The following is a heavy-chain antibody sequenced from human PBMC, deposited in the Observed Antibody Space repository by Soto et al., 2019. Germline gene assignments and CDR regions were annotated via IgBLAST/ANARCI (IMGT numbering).Heavy chain of an antibody. J-gene: IGHJ4*02. V-gene: IGHV3-72*01. CDR2: IRKKSNSYTT. Sequence: EVQLVESGGGLVQPGGSLRLSCAASGLTFSDRYMDWVRQAPGKGLEWVGRIRKKSNSYTTEYAASVKGSFIISRDDSTNSLYLQMISLKTEDTAVYYCTTVTTVDYYFYYWGQVTLVTVSS. CDR1: GLTFSDRY. D-gene: IGHD4-17*01. CDR3: TTVTTVDYYFYY.